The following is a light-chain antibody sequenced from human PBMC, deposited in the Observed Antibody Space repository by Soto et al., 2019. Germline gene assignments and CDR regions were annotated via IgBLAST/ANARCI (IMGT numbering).Light chain of an antibody. CDR2: GAS. Sequence: EKVMTQSPATLSLSPGERATLSCRASQSVSSNLAWYQQKPGQAPRLLIYGASTRATGIPARFSGSGSGTEFTLTISSLQSEDFAVYYCQQYNDWLWTFGQGTKVEIK. CDR1: QSVSSN. J-gene: IGKJ1*01. V-gene: IGKV3-15*01. CDR3: QQYNDWLWT.